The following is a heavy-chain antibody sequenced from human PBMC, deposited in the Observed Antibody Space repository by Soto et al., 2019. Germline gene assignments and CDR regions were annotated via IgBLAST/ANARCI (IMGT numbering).Heavy chain of an antibody. CDR3: ARMTTSYYYYGMDV. V-gene: IGHV4-59*01. Sequence: SETLSLTCTVSGGSISSYYWSWIRQPPGKGLEWIGYIYYSGSTNYNPSLKSRVTISVDTSKNQFSLKLSSVTAADTAVYYCARMTTSYYYYGMDVCGQGTTVTVSS. CDR1: GGSISSYY. CDR2: IYYSGST. J-gene: IGHJ6*02. D-gene: IGHD4-4*01.